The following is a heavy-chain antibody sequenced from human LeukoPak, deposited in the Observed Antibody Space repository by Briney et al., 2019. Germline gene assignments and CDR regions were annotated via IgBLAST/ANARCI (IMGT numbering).Heavy chain of an antibody. CDR3: ARDTGYGDYDGGGADY. CDR2: INPNSGGT. V-gene: IGHV1-2*02. CDR1: GYTFTGYY. Sequence: ASVKVSCKASGYTFTGYYMHWVRQAPGQGLEWMGWINPNSGGTNYAQKFQGRVTMTRDTSIGTAYMELSRLRSDDTAVYYCARDTGYGDYDGGGADYWGQGTLVTVSS. J-gene: IGHJ4*02. D-gene: IGHD4-17*01.